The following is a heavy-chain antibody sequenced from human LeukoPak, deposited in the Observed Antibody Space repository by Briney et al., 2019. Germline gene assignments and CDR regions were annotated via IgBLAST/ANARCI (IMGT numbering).Heavy chain of an antibody. Sequence: ASVKVSCKASGYTFTRYSMNWVRQAPGQGLEYMGWINANTGNPTYGQGFTGWFVFSLDTSVSTAYLQISSLKAEDTAVYYCARDFPARDWFFDLWGRGTLVTVSS. CDR3: ARDFPARDWFFDL. CDR1: GYTFTRYS. J-gene: IGHJ2*01. D-gene: IGHD6-6*01. V-gene: IGHV7-4-1*02. CDR2: INANTGNP.